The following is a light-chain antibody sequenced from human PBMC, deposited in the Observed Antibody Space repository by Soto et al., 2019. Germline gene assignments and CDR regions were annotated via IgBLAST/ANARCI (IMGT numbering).Light chain of an antibody. V-gene: IGKV2-28*01. CDR2: LGS. CDR3: MQGLLSTLVS. CDR1: RNLLHSNGYYY. J-gene: IGKJ5*01. Sequence: EIVLTQSPLSLPVTPGEPASISCGSSRNLLHSNGYYYLDWYLQKPGQSPHLLIYLGSNRASGVPDRFSGSGSGTDFTLKISRVETEDVGIYYCMQGLLSTLVSFDQGTRLETK.